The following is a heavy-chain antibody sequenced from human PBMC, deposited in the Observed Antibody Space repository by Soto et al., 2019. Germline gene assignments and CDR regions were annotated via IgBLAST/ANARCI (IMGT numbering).Heavy chain of an antibody. J-gene: IGHJ6*02. CDR2: IDSDGSST. V-gene: IGHV3-74*01. CDR1: GFTFGSYW. Sequence: EVQLVESGGGLVQPGGSPRVSCAASGFTFGSYWMNWVRQAPGKGLVWVSRIDSDGSSTTYADSVKGRVTTSRDNAKNPLYLQMSSLRVEDTAVYYCARGRPYGMDVWGQGTTVTVSS. CDR3: ARGRPYGMDV.